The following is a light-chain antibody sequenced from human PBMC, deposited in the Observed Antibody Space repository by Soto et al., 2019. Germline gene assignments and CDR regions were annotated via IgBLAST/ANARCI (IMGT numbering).Light chain of an antibody. CDR1: SSNIGAGHD. CDR3: QSYDSGLSASVV. Sequence: QAVVTQPPSVSGAPGQRVTISCTGSSSNIGAGHDVHWYQQLPGTAPKLLIYGNSNRPSGVPDRFSGSKSGTSASLAITGLQAEKEADYYCQSYDSGLSASVVFGTGTKVTVL. J-gene: IGLJ1*01. CDR2: GNS. V-gene: IGLV1-40*01.